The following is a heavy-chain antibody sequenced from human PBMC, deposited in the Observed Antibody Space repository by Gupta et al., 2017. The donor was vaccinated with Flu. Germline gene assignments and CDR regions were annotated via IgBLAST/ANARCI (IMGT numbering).Heavy chain of an antibody. Sequence: QVQLVQSGAEVKKPGASVKVSCKASGYTFTSYGISWVRQAPGQGLEWMGWISAYNGNTNYAQKLQGRVTMTTDTSTSTAYMELRSLRSDDTAVYYCARDSPRALLMVYAHPMDVWGQGTTVTVSS. CDR2: ISAYNGNT. D-gene: IGHD2-8*01. V-gene: IGHV1-18*01. J-gene: IGHJ6*02. CDR3: ARDSPRALLMVYAHPMDV. CDR1: GYTFTSYG.